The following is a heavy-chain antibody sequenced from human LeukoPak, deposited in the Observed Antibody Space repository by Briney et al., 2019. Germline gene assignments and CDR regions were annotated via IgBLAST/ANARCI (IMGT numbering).Heavy chain of an antibody. D-gene: IGHD1-26*01. CDR3: AKRALTGSYYAAFDI. CDR2: ISGSGGST. Sequence: GGSLRLSCAASGFTFSSYSMNWVRQAPGKGLEWVSAISGSGGSTYYADSVKGRFTISRDNSKNTLYLQMNSLRAEDTAVYFCAKRALTGSYYAAFDIWGQGTMVTVSS. J-gene: IGHJ3*02. CDR1: GFTFSSYS. V-gene: IGHV3-23*01.